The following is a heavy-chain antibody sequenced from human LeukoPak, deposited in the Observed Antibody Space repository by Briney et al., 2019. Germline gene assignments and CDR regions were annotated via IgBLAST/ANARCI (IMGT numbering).Heavy chain of an antibody. V-gene: IGHV4-34*01. Sequence: SETLSLTCAVYGGSFSGYYWSWIRQPPGKGLEWIGEINHSGSTNYNPSLKSRVTISVDTSKNQFSLKLSSVTAADTAVYYCAYPSRSLDYWGQGTLVTVPS. CDR3: AYPSRSLDY. CDR1: GGSFSGYY. CDR2: INHSGST. D-gene: IGHD3-10*01. J-gene: IGHJ4*02.